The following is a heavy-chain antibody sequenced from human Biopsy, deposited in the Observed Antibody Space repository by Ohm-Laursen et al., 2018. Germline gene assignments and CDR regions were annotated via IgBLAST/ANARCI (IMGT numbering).Heavy chain of an antibody. CDR3: ARTPGKAVAGRFLDL. CDR1: GGSTNDYF. CDR2: ISSSGGS. Sequence: SETLSLTCSVSGGSTNDYFWSWIRQPAGETLEWIGRISSSGGSSYNPSLKSRISMSMDTSTNQFSLTLTSVTAANTAVYYCARTPGKAVAGRFLDLWGRDPLVTVSS. V-gene: IGHV4-4*07. J-gene: IGHJ2*01. D-gene: IGHD6-19*01.